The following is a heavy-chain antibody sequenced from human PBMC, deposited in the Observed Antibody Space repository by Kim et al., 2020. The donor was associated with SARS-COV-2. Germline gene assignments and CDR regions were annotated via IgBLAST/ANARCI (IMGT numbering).Heavy chain of an antibody. CDR2: VNHSGGT. J-gene: IGHJ6*02. Sequence: SETLSLTCAVYGASVSSYYWNWIRQPPGKGLEWIGEVNHSGGTDYNPSLKGRVTISVDMSKNHLSLKLSSVTAADTAVYFCARLPVGDMEAMIKGSRESHGLDVWGQGTTVTVSS. CDR1: GASVSSYY. V-gene: IGHV4-34*01. CDR3: ARLPVGDMEAMIKGSRESHGLDV. D-gene: IGHD5-12*01.